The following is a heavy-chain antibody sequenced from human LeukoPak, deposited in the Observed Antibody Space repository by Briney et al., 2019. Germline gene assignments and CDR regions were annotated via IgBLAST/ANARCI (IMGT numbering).Heavy chain of an antibody. CDR3: ARTYYDFWSGYYIRWFDP. D-gene: IGHD3-3*01. CDR1: GGSISSYY. CDR2: IHTSGST. V-gene: IGHV4-4*07. J-gene: IGHJ5*02. Sequence: SETLSLTCTVSGGSISSYYWSWLRQPAGKGLEWIGRIHTSGSTNYNPSLKSRVTMSVDTSKNQFSLKLSSVTAADTAVYYCARTYYDFWSGYYIRWFDPWGQGTLVTVSS.